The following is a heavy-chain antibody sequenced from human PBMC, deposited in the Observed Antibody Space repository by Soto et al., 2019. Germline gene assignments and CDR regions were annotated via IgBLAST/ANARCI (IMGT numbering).Heavy chain of an antibody. CDR3: AKFYGRGWYGNAFDI. J-gene: IGHJ3*02. CDR1: GFTFSSYA. D-gene: IGHD6-19*01. CDR2: ISGSGGST. Sequence: GGSLRLSCAASGFTFSSYAVSWVRQAPGKGLEWVSVISGSGGSTYYAASVKGRFTISRDNSQNTLYLQMNSLRAEDTAVYCCAKFYGRGWYGNAFDIWGQGTMVTVS. V-gene: IGHV3-23*01.